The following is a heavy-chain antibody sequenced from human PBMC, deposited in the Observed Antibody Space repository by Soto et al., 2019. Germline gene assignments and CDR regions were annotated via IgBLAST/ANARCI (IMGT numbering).Heavy chain of an antibody. D-gene: IGHD3-16*01. V-gene: IGHV3-30*18. Sequence: QVQLVDSGGGVVQPGRSLRLSCTGSGFTFSNYGMHWVRQAPGKGLEWVAIISHDGSNKYYAASVKDRFTISRDNSKNPLYLQINSLGAEDTAVYYCAKGGGDQRYCDYWGQGTLVIVSS. CDR1: GFTFSNYG. CDR2: ISHDGSNK. CDR3: AKGGGDQRYCDY. J-gene: IGHJ4*02.